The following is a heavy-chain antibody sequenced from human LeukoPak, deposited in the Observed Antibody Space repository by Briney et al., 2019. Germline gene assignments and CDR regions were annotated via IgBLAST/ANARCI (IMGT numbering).Heavy chain of an antibody. Sequence: AGGSLSLSCEASGFTFSNSAMRWVRQAPGKGLEWVSGISASGHYTYNADSAKGRFTISRDNSKNTLYLQMNSVRAEDTALYYCVKDGSWGDYYFYFYIDVWGKGTTVTVSS. V-gene: IGHV3-23*01. CDR3: VKDGSWGDYYFYFYIDV. J-gene: IGHJ6*03. CDR1: GFTFSNSA. CDR2: ISASGHYT. D-gene: IGHD3-16*01.